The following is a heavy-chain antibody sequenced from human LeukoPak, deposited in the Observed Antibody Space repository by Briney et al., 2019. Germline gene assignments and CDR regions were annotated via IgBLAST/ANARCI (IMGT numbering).Heavy chain of an antibody. D-gene: IGHD6-19*01. CDR2: IYYNGST. CDR3: ARQSRGIAVAGLDY. J-gene: IGHJ4*02. Sequence: RSETLSLTCIVSGGSISSYYWTWIWQPPGKGLEWIGYIYYNGSTNYNPSLKSRVAISVDTSKNQFSLKLNSVTAADTAVYYCARQSRGIAVAGLDYWGQGILVTVSS. CDR1: GGSISSYY. V-gene: IGHV4-59*08.